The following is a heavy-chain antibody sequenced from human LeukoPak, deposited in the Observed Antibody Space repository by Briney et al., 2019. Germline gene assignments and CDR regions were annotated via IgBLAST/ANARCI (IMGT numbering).Heavy chain of an antibody. CDR2: VSYDGNSR. CDR3: AKDRGGSTYYPFLSYFFDY. D-gene: IGHD2-15*01. CDR1: GFTFSAYG. Sequence: PGKSLRLPCAASGFTFSAYGIHWVRQPPGKGLEWVAVVSYDGNSRNSADSVKGRFTISRDNSKSTLFLQMNSLRPEDTAVYYCAKDRGGSTYYPFLSYFFDYWGQGTLVAVSS. J-gene: IGHJ4*02. V-gene: IGHV3-30*18.